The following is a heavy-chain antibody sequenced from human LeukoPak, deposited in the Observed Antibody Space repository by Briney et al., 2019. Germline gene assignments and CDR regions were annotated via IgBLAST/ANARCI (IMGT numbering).Heavy chain of an antibody. V-gene: IGHV1-8*03. J-gene: IGHJ5*02. D-gene: IGHD3-3*01. Sequence: GASVKVSCKASGYTFTSYDINWVRQATGQGLEWMGWMNPNSGNTGYAQKFQGRATITRNTSISTAYMELSSLRSEDTAVYYCARGGYYDFWSGYSSNWFDPWGQGTLVTVSS. CDR1: GYTFTSYD. CDR3: ARGGYYDFWSGYSSNWFDP. CDR2: MNPNSGNT.